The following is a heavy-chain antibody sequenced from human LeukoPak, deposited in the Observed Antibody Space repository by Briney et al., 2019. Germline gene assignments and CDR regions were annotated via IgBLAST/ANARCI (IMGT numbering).Heavy chain of an antibody. CDR3: ARQWLING. J-gene: IGHJ4*02. V-gene: IGHV3-23*01. CDR2: ISESGGTT. D-gene: IGHD6-19*01. CDR1: GFTFSSYA. Sequence: GGSLRLSCAASGFTFSSYAMNWVRQAPGKGLEWVSSISESGGTTDYADSVKGRFTISRDNSKNTLYLQMDSLRAEDTAVYYCARQWLINGWGQGILVTVSS.